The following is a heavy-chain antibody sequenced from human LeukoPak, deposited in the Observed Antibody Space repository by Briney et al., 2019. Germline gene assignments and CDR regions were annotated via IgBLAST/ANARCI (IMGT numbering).Heavy chain of an antibody. Sequence: SETLSLTCAVSGYSISSGYYWGWIRQPPGKGLEWIGSIYHSGSTYYNPSLKSRVTISVDTSKNQFSLKLSSVTAADTAVYYCARLWGQWLVFDYWGQGTLVTVSS. CDR2: IYHSGST. CDR1: GYSISSGYY. J-gene: IGHJ4*02. D-gene: IGHD6-19*01. V-gene: IGHV4-38-2*01. CDR3: ARLWGQWLVFDY.